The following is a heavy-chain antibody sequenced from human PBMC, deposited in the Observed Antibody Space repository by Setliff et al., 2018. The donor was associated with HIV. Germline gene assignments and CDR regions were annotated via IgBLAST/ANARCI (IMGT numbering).Heavy chain of an antibody. J-gene: IGHJ6*03. D-gene: IGHD2-2*01. CDR1: GGSIRTGAYY. Sequence: SETLSLTCTVSGGSIRTGAYYWGWIRQPPGKGLEWIGSIYYDGRTFYKPSLKSRLTMSLDTSKQQFSLRLSSVTAADTAIYYCARGGPSVPCTSVSCPPYYYMDVWGKGATVTVSS. CDR2: IYYDGRT. CDR3: ARGGPSVPCTSVSCPPYYYMDV. V-gene: IGHV4-39*07.